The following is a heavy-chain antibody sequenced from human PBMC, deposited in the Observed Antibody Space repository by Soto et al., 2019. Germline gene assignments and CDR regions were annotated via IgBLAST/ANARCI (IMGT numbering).Heavy chain of an antibody. J-gene: IGHJ4*02. CDR1: GFTFSSYG. CDR2: ISYDGSNK. D-gene: IGHD5-18*01. CDR3: AKRYSYGKNYFDY. V-gene: IGHV3-30*18. Sequence: GGSLRLSCAASGFTFSSYGMHWVRQAPGKRLEWVAIISYDGSNKYYADSVKGRFTISRDNSKNTLYLQMNSLRAEDTAVYYCAKRYSYGKNYFDYWGQGTLVTVSS.